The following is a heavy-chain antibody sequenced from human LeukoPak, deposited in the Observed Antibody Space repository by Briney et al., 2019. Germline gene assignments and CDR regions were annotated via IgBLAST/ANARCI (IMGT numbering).Heavy chain of an antibody. V-gene: IGHV1-69*01. CDR2: IIPSFPAP. D-gene: IGHD6-13*01. J-gene: IGHJ4*02. CDR1: GGTFSSYA. Sequence: SVKVSCKASGGTFSSYAISWVRQAPGQGLEWLGDIIPSFPAPNYAQKLHGRVTISADESTSTVYMELRGLTYEDTAVYYCARGLSSSWPHPFDYWGQGTLVTVSS. CDR3: ARGLSSSWPHPFDY.